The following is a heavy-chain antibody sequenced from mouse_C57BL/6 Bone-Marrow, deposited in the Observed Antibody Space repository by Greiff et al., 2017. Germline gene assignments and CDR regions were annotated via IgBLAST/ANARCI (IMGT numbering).Heavy chain of an antibody. Sequence: EVHLVESGEGLVKPGGSLKLSCAASGFTFSSYAMSWVRQTPEKRLEWVAYISSGGDYIYYADTVKGRFTISRDNARNTLYLQMSSLKSEDTAMYYCTRGGDYYGSSYEGFAYWGQGTLVTVSA. V-gene: IGHV5S21*01. CDR2: ISSGGDYI. CDR3: TRGGDYYGSSYEGFAY. D-gene: IGHD1-1*01. CDR1: GFTFSSYA. J-gene: IGHJ3*01.